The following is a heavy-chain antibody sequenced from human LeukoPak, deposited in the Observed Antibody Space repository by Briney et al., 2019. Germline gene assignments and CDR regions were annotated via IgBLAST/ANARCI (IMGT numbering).Heavy chain of an antibody. J-gene: IGHJ6*03. V-gene: IGHV1-69*13. CDR2: IIPIFGTA. CDR3: ARARPSSSRSLYYYYMDV. D-gene: IGHD6-6*01. CDR1: GGTFSSYA. Sequence: SVKVSCKASGGTFSSYAISWVRQAPGQGLEWMGGIIPIFGTANYAQKFQGRVTITADESTSTAYMELSSLRSEDTAVYYCARARPSSSRSLYYYYMDVWGKGPTVTVSS.